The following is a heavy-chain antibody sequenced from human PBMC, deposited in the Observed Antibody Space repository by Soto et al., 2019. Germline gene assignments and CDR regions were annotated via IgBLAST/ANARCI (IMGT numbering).Heavy chain of an antibody. J-gene: IGHJ4*02. D-gene: IGHD3-22*01. CDR1: GGTFSSYA. V-gene: IGHV1-69*13. Sequence: SVKVSCKASGGTFSSYAISWVRQAPGQGLEWKGGIIPIFGTANYAQKFQGRVTITADESTSTVYMELSSLRSEDTAVYYCARDIGKFGPGTMIVPGDYWGQGTLVTVSS. CDR3: ARDIGKFGPGTMIVPGDY. CDR2: IIPIFGTA.